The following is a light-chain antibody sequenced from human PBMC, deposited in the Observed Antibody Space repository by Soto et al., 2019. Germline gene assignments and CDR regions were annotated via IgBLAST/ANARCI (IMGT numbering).Light chain of an antibody. CDR3: SSYTSTTTLAV. J-gene: IGLJ2*01. Sequence: QSVLTQPASVSGSPGQSITISCTGTSSDIGNYNYVSWYQQYPGKAPKLMIFEVNNRPSGVSNRFSGSKSGNTASLTISGLRAEDEADYYCSSYTSTTTLAVFGGGTKVTVL. V-gene: IGLV2-14*01. CDR1: SSDIGNYNY. CDR2: EVN.